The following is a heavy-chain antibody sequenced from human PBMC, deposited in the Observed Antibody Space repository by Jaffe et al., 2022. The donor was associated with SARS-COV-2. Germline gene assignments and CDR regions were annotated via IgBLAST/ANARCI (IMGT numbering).Heavy chain of an antibody. CDR1: GGSISSYY. Sequence: QVQLQESGPGLVKPSETLSLTCTVSGGSISSYYWSWIRQPPGKGLEWIGYIYYSGSTNYNPSLKSRVTISVDTSKNQFSLKLSSVTAADTAVYYCARHPNYYDSSGYYFGPQIWFDPWGQGTLVTVSS. J-gene: IGHJ5*02. CDR3: ARHPNYYDSSGYYFGPQIWFDP. V-gene: IGHV4-59*08. D-gene: IGHD3-22*01. CDR2: IYYSGST.